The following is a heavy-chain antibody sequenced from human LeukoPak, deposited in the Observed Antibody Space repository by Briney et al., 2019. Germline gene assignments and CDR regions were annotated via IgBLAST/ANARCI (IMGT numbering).Heavy chain of an antibody. CDR1: GGSFSGYY. CDR3: ARGRGTIIHDFWSGYYRRPYNWFDP. V-gene: IGHV4-34*01. CDR2: INHSGST. Sequence: PSETLSLTCAVYGGSFSGYYWSWTRQPPGKGLEWIGEINHSGSTNYNPSLKSRVTISVDTSKNQFSLKLSSVTAADTAVYYCARGRGTIIHDFWSGYYRRPYNWFDPWGQGTLVTVSS. J-gene: IGHJ5*02. D-gene: IGHD3-3*01.